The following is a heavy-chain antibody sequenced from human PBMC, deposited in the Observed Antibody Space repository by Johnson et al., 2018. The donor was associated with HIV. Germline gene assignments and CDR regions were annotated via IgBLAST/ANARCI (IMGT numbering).Heavy chain of an antibody. D-gene: IGHD3-3*01. CDR2: ISYDGSNK. V-gene: IGHV3-30*04. J-gene: IGHJ3*02. CDR3: ARDLEDFWSASSGSDAFDI. CDR1: GFTFSSYA. Sequence: QEQLVESGGGLVQPGRSLRLSCAASGFTFSSYAMHWVRQAPGKGLEWVAVISYDGSNKYYADSVKGRFTISRDNSKNTLYLQMNSLRAEDTAVYYCARDLEDFWSASSGSDAFDIWGQGTMVTVSS.